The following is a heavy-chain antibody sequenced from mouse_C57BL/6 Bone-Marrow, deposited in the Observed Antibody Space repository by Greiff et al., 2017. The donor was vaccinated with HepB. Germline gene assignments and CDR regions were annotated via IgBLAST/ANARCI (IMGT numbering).Heavy chain of an antibody. V-gene: IGHV1-50*01. D-gene: IGHD1-1*02. CDR3: AREDEVGRYFDV. Sequence: QVQLQQPGAELVKPGASVKLSCKASGYTFTSYWMQWVKQRPGQGLEWIGEIDPSDSYTNYNQKFKGKATLTVDTSSSTAYMQLSSLTSEDSAVYYCAREDEVGRYFDVWGTGTTVTVSS. CDR1: GYTFTSYW. CDR2: IDPSDSYT. J-gene: IGHJ1*03.